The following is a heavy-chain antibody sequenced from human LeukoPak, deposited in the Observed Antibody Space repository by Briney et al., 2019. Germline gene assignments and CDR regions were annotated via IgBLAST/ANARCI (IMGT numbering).Heavy chain of an antibody. Sequence: GGTLRLSCAASGFTFSTSWMHWVRQAPGKGLVWVSHINRDGSRTTYADSVKGRFTISRDNAKNTVYLQMNSLRAEDTALYFCVRSLTGTDDYWGQGTLVTVSS. CDR2: INRDGSRT. CDR3: VRSLTGTDDY. D-gene: IGHD3-9*01. J-gene: IGHJ4*02. V-gene: IGHV3-74*01. CDR1: GFTFSTSW.